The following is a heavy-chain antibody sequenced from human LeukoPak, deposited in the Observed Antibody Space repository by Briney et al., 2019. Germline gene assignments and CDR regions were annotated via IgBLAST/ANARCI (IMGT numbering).Heavy chain of an antibody. V-gene: IGHV3-73*01. CDR1: GFTFSGSA. CDR2: IRSKANSYAT. J-gene: IGHJ5*02. D-gene: IGHD1-14*01. Sequence: GGSLRLSCAASGFTFSGSAMHWVRQASGKWLEWVGRIRSKANSYATAYAASVKGRLTISRDDSKNTAYLQMNSLKTEDTAVYYCTRPTTLNWFDPWGQGTLVTVSS. CDR3: TRPTTLNWFDP.